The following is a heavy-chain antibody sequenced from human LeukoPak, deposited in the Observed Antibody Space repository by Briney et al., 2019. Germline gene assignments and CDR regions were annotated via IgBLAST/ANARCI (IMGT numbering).Heavy chain of an antibody. CDR3: VRDHYGYLDY. CDR1: GFTFSSYW. CDR2: IKQDGSEK. Sequence: GGSLRLSCAASGFTFSSYWMSWVRQAPGKGLEWVANIKQDGSEKYYVDSVKGRFTISRDNAKNSLYLQMSGLRFKDTAVYYCVRDHYGYLDYWGQGTLVTVSS. V-gene: IGHV3-7*01. J-gene: IGHJ4*02. D-gene: IGHD3-10*01.